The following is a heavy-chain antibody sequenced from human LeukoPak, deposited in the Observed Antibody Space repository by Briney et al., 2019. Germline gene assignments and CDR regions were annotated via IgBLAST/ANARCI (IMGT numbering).Heavy chain of an antibody. D-gene: IGHD6-13*01. J-gene: IGHJ4*02. CDR1: GGSFSGYY. Sequence: SETLSLTCAVYGGSFSGYYWSWIRQPPGKGLEWIGEINHSGSTNYNPSLKSRVTISVDTSKNQFSLKLSSVTAADTAVYYCARQAWRIAAAVVLGFDYWGQGTLVTVSS. CDR3: ARQAWRIAAAVVLGFDY. CDR2: INHSGST. V-gene: IGHV4-34*01.